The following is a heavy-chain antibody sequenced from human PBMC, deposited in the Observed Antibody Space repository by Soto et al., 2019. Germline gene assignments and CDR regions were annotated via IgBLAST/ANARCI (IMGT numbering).Heavy chain of an antibody. D-gene: IGHD5-12*01. CDR1: GFTFSSYS. V-gene: IGHV3-21*01. Sequence: EVQLVESGGGLVKPGGSLRLSCAASGFTFSSYSMNWVRQAPGKGLEWVSSISSSSSYIYYADSVKGRFTSSRDNAKNSLYLEMNSLRAEDRAVYYCARSGWDSGCDSGFDYWGQGTLVTVSS. J-gene: IGHJ4*02. CDR3: ARSGWDSGCDSGFDY. CDR2: ISSSSSYI.